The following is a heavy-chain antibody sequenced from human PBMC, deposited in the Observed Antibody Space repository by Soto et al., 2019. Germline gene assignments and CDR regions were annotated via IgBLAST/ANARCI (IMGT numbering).Heavy chain of an antibody. CDR1: GFSFSSYA. Sequence: PGGSLRLSCAASGFSFSSYAMHWVRQAPGKGLEWVAAISGSGGSTYYADSVKGRFTISRDNSKNTLYLQMNSLRAEDTAVYYCAKDLRELAPNYFDYWGQGTLVTVSS. J-gene: IGHJ4*02. D-gene: IGHD3-16*01. V-gene: IGHV3-23*01. CDR3: AKDLRELAPNYFDY. CDR2: ISGSGGST.